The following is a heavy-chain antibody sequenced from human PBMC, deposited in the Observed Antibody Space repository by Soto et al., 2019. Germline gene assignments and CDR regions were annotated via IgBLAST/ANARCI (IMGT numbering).Heavy chain of an antibody. CDR1: GYAFTSYG. CDR2: ISADNSNT. V-gene: IGHV1-18*01. J-gene: IGHJ4*02. Sequence: XSVKVSCKASGYAFTSYGINWVRQAPGQGLEWMGWISADNSNTNFAQNLQGRVTMTTDTSSNTAYMELRSLRSDDTAVYYCARDRRDDYSNKIDYWGQGTLVTVSS. D-gene: IGHD4-4*01. CDR3: ARDRRDDYSNKIDY.